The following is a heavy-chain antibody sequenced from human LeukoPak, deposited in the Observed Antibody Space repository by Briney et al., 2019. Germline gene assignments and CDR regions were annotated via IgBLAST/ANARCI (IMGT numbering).Heavy chain of an antibody. V-gene: IGHV3-30*18. CDR3: AKARISGGATPYHYGVDV. J-gene: IGHJ6*02. CDR2: ISYEGSYK. D-gene: IGHD2-21*01. CDR1: GFTFNIYA. Sequence: GGSLRLSCAASGFTFNIYAMHWVRQVPDKGLEGVAVISYEGSYKYYADSVKGRFTISRDNSKNTVYMQMNSLRADDTAVYYCAKARISGGATPYHYGVDVWGQGTTVTVSS.